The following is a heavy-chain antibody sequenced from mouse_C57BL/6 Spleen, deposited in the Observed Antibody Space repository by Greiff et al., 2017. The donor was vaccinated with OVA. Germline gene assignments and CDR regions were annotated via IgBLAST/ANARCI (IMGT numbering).Heavy chain of an antibody. D-gene: IGHD1-1*01. CDR1: GYTFPSYW. CDR3: ARGDYYGSSYDFDY. CDR2: INPSSGYT. Sequence: QVQLQQSGAELAKPGASVKLSCKASGYTFPSYWMHWVKQRPGQGLEWIGYINPSSGYTKYNQKFKDKVTLTADKSSSTAYMQLSSLTYEDSAVYYCARGDYYGSSYDFDYWGQGTTLTVSS. J-gene: IGHJ2*01. V-gene: IGHV1-7*01.